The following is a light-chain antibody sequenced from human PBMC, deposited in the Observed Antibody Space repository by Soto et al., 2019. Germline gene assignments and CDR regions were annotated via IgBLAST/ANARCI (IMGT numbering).Light chain of an antibody. CDR1: SSSIGAGYD. V-gene: IGLV1-40*01. Sequence: QSVLTQPPSVSGAPGQRVTISCAGGSSSIGAGYDVHWYQQLPGTAPKLLIYGNFNRPSGVPDRFSGSKSGNTASLTVSGLQAEDEADYYCSSFAGSNNFPYVFGTGTKLTVL. CDR3: SSFAGSNNFPYV. J-gene: IGLJ1*01. CDR2: GNF.